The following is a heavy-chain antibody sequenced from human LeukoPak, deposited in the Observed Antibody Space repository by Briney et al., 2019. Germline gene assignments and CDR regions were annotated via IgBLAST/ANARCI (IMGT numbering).Heavy chain of an antibody. CDR3: ARASGWYYFDN. D-gene: IGHD6-19*01. CDR2: IGTAGDT. J-gene: IGHJ4*02. Sequence: PGGSLRLSCAASGFTFSSYDIHWVRQATGKGLEWVSVIGTAGDTYYPGSVKGRFTISRENAKNSLYLQMNSLRAGDTAVYYCARASGWYYFDNWGQGTLVTVSS. CDR1: GFTFSSYD. V-gene: IGHV3-13*04.